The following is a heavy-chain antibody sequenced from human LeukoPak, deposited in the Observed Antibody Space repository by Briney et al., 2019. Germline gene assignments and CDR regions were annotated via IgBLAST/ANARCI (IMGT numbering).Heavy chain of an antibody. CDR1: GGSISSYY. CDR3: ARENSGSYREFDY. CDR2: IYTSGST. J-gene: IGHJ4*02. D-gene: IGHD1-26*01. Sequence: PSETLSLTCTVSGGSISSYYRSWIRQPAGKGPEWIGRIYTSGSTSYNASLKSRVSMSVDTSKNQFSLKLSSVTAADTAVFYCARENSGSYREFDYWGQGTLVTVS. V-gene: IGHV4-4*07.